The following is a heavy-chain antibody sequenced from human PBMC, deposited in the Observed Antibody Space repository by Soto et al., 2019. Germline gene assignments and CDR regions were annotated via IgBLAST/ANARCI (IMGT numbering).Heavy chain of an antibody. J-gene: IGHJ3*02. CDR1: GFTFDDYA. V-gene: IGHV3-9*01. CDR3: AKDLEQWLVGSTDAFDI. D-gene: IGHD6-19*01. Sequence: EVQLVESGGGLVQPGRSLRLSCAASGFTFDDYAMHWVRQAPGKGLEWVSGISWNSGSIGYADSVKGRFTISRDNAKNALHLQMNSLRAENTAFYYCAKDLEQWLVGSTDAFDIWGQGTMVTVSS. CDR2: ISWNSGSI.